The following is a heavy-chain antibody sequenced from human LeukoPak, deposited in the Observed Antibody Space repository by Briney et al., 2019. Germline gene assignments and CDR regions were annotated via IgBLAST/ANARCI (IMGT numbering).Heavy chain of an antibody. V-gene: IGHV4-61*02. D-gene: IGHD2-21*02. J-gene: IGHJ4*02. CDR3: ARGGDWRFDS. CDR2: IYTSGST. CDR1: GGSISSGSYY. Sequence: SETLSLTCTVSGGSISSGSYYWSWIRQPAGKGLEWIGRIYTSGSTNYNPSLKSRVTISVDTSKNQFSLKLSSVTAADTAVYYCARGGDWRFDSWGQGTLVTVSS.